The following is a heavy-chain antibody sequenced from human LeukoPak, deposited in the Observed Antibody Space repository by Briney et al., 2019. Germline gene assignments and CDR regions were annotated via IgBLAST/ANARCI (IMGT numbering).Heavy chain of an antibody. CDR2: INYGGTT. CDR3: ARFSTITPGDWGDALDF. D-gene: IGHD2-21*02. J-gene: IGHJ3*01. Sequence: KPSETLSLTCGVHGASFRDDFWSWIRQAPGKGLEWIGEINYGGTTNYNPSLMSRVTVSVDRSKNQFSLMMRSVTAADTATYYCARFSTITPGDWGDALDFWGQGTMVSISA. V-gene: IGHV4-34*01. CDR1: GASFRDDF.